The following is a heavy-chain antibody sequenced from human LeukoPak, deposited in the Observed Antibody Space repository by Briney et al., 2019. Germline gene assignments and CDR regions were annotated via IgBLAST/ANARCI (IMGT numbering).Heavy chain of an antibody. CDR2: INCNGGST. J-gene: IGHJ4*02. D-gene: IGHD2-2*01. CDR1: GFTFDDYG. Sequence: GGSLRLSCAASGFTFDDYGMSWVRQAPGKGLEWVSGINCNGGSTGYADSVKGRFTISRDNAKNSLYLQMNSLRAEDTALYYCARKGGPATYFDYWGQGTLVTVSS. V-gene: IGHV3-20*04. CDR3: ARKGGPATYFDY.